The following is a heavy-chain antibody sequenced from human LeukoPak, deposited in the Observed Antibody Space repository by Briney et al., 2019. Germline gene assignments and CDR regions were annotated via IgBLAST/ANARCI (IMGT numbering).Heavy chain of an antibody. V-gene: IGHV1-2*02. D-gene: IGHD2-15*01. CDR3: ARSICSGGSCYFEVDP. CDR2: INPNSGGT. CDR1: GYTFTGYY. J-gene: IGHJ5*02. Sequence: ASVKVSCKASGYTFTGYYMHWVRQAPGQGLEWIGWINPNSGGTNYAQKFQGRVTMTRDTSISTGYMELSRLRSDDTAAYYCARSICSGGSCYFEVDPWGQGTLVTVSS.